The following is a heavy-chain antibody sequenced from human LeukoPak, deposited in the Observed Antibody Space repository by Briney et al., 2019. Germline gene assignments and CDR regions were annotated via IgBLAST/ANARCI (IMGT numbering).Heavy chain of an antibody. CDR3: ARDFTVIRFWGDSDY. J-gene: IGHJ4*02. V-gene: IGHV3-30*19. CDR2: ISYDGNNK. Sequence: GRSLRLSCVASGFTFSVYGMHWVRQAPGKGLEWVAVISYDGNNKYYADSVKGRFTISRDNSKNTLYLQMNSLRAEDTAVYYCARDFTVIRFWGDSDYWGQGTLVTVSS. D-gene: IGHD3-16*01. CDR1: GFTFSVYG.